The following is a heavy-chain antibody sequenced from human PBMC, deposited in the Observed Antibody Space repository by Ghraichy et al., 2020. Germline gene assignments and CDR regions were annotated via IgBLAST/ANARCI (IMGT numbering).Heavy chain of an antibody. CDR2: IWHDGTNK. Sequence: LSLTCATSGFTLRNHGMHWVRQAPGKGLEWVATIWHDGTNKYYADSVTGRFTISRDDYKSTVFLQMSSLRAEDTAVYYCARSVQMVGGIRTADFDFWGQGTLVTVSS. D-gene: IGHD3-10*01. CDR3: ARSVQMVGGIRTADFDF. CDR1: GFTLRNHG. J-gene: IGHJ4*02. V-gene: IGHV3-33*01.